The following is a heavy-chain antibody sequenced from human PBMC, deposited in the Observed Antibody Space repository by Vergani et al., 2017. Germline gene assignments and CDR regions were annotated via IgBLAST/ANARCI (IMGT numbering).Heavy chain of an antibody. CDR1: GGPLSGYY. V-gene: IGHV4-34*01. CDR3: ARVVMYGWFDP. Sequence: QVQLQQCGAGLLKPSETLSLTCAVYGGPLSGYYWSWIRQPPGKELEWIGEISESGRTNYNPSLKSRFTISIDTSKSHFSLKLSSVTAADTAVYYCARVVMYGWFDPWGQGTLVTVSS. J-gene: IGHJ5*02. D-gene: IGHD2-8*01. CDR2: ISESGRT.